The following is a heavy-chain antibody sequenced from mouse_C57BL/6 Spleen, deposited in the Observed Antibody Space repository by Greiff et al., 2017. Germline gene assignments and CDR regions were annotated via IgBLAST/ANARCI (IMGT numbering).Heavy chain of an antibody. J-gene: IGHJ2*01. Sequence: EVHLVESGPGLVKPSQSLSLTCSVTGYSITSGYYWNWIRQFPGNKLEWMGYISYDGSNNYNPSLKNRISITRDTSKNQFFLKLNSVTTEDTATYYCARGAYYGNFDYWGQGTTLTVSS. V-gene: IGHV3-6*01. CDR3: ARGAYYGNFDY. CDR2: ISYDGSN. D-gene: IGHD2-10*01. CDR1: GYSITSGYY.